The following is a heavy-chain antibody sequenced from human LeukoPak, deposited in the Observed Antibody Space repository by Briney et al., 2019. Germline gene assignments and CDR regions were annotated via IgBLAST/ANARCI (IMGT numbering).Heavy chain of an antibody. J-gene: IGHJ4*02. Sequence: GRSLRLSCAASGFTFSSYGMHWVRQAPGKGLEWVAVISYDGSNKYYADSVKGRFTISRDNSKNTLYLQMYSLRAEDTAVYCCAKDLAYCYDSSGYYVWGQGTLVTVSS. CDR1: GFTFSSYG. V-gene: IGHV3-30*18. D-gene: IGHD3-22*01. CDR3: AKDLAYCYDSSGYYV. CDR2: ISYDGSNK.